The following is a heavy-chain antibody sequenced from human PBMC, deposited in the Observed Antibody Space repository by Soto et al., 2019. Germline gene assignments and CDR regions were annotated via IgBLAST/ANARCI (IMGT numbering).Heavy chain of an antibody. J-gene: IGHJ6*02. CDR3: VRDQTYYDSRYGMDV. CDR2: ISYDGSSQ. Sequence: QMVESGGGVVQPGRSLGLSCAASGFAFSGYALHWVRQAPGKGLEWVARISYDGSSQLYADSVKGRFTISRDNSKRTLXLXMNSXXPEDTAIYYCVRDQTYYDSRYGMDVWGQGTTVTVSS. CDR1: GFAFSGYA. V-gene: IGHV3-30*04. D-gene: IGHD3-16*01.